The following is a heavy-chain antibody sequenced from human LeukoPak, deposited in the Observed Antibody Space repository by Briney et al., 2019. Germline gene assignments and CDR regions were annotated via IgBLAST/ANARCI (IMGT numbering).Heavy chain of an antibody. Sequence: ASVKVSCKASGYTFTGYYMHWVRQAPGQGLEWMGWINPNSGGTNYAQKFQGRVTMTRDTSISTAYMELSRLRSDDTAVYYCAKEVPAATSTSFDPWGQGTLVTVSS. CDR3: AKEVPAATSTSFDP. J-gene: IGHJ5*02. V-gene: IGHV1-2*02. CDR2: INPNSGGT. D-gene: IGHD2-2*01. CDR1: GYTFTGYY.